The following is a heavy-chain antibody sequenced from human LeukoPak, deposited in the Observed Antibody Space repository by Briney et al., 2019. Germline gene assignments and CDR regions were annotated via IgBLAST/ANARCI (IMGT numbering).Heavy chain of an antibody. CDR1: GFTFSSYA. Sequence: PGGSLRLSCAASGFTFSSYAMHWVRQAPGKGLEWVAVISYDGSNKYYADSVKGRFTISRDNSKNTLYLQMNSLRAEDTAVYYCARDSFPWGQGTLVTVSS. CDR2: ISYDGSNK. CDR3: ARDSFP. J-gene: IGHJ5*02. V-gene: IGHV3-30-3*01.